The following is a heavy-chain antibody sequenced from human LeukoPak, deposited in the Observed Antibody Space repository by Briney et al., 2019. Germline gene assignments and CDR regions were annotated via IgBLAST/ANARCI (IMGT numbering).Heavy chain of an antibody. V-gene: IGHV3-7*01. J-gene: IGHJ6*04. CDR1: GFTFSNFW. Sequence: PGGSLRLSCAASGFTFSNFWMAWVRQVPGKGPEWVADIKLDGSATYYLDSVRGRFTISRDNAMNSLYLQMHSLRADDTAIYYCAELGITMIGGVWGKGTTVTISS. D-gene: IGHD3-10*02. CDR2: IKLDGSAT. CDR3: AELGITMIGGV.